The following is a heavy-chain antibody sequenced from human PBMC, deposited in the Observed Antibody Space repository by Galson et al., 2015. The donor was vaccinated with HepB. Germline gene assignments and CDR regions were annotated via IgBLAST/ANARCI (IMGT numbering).Heavy chain of an antibody. CDR2: IQSDGSTT. V-gene: IGHV3-74*03. CDR3: ARDHYYTLDF. Sequence: SLRLSCAASGFAFSRTWMHWVRQAPGKGLVWVSNIQSDGSTTTYADSVKGRFTISRDNAKNTLYLQMNSLRAEDTAIYFCARDHYYTLDFWGQGATVTVSS. J-gene: IGHJ6*02. CDR1: GFAFSRTW.